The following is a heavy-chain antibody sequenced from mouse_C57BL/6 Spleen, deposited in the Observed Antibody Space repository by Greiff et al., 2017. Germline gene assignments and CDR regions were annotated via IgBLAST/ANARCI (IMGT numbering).Heavy chain of an antibody. CDR1: GYTFTSYW. CDR2: IDPSDSYT. J-gene: IGHJ1*03. CDR3: ARSLYYSGSSPYWYFDF. Sequence: QVQLQQPGAELVKPGASVKLSCKASGYTFTSYWMQWVKQRPGQGLEWIGEIDPSDSYTNYNQKFKGKATLTVDTSSSTAYMQLSRLTSDDSAVYYCARSLYYSGSSPYWYFDFWGTGTTVTVSS. V-gene: IGHV1-50*01. D-gene: IGHD1-1*01.